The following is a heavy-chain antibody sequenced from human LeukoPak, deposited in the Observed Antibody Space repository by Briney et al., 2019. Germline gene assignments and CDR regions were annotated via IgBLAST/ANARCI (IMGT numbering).Heavy chain of an antibody. CDR2: ISSSGSTI. CDR1: GFTFSSYE. D-gene: IGHD1-26*01. J-gene: IGHJ5*02. CDR3: ARDSGSYTGNNWFDP. Sequence: GGSLRLSCAASGFTFSSYEMNWVRQAPGKGLEWVSYISSSGSTIYYADSVKGRFTISRDNAKNSLYLQMNSLRAEDTAVYYCARDSGSYTGNNWFDPWGQGTLATVSS. V-gene: IGHV3-48*03.